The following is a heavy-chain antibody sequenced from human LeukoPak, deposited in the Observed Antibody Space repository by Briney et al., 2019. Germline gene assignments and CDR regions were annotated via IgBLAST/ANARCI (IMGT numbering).Heavy chain of an antibody. V-gene: IGHV4-59*01. J-gene: IGHJ4*02. CDR3: ARATRMVYYDFWSGYGSSPEDY. D-gene: IGHD3-3*01. CDR2: IYYSGST. CDR1: GGSISSYY. Sequence: PSETLSLTCTVSGGSISSYYWSWIRQPPGKGLEWIGYIYYSGSTNYNPSLKSRVTISVDTSKNQFSLKLSSVTAADTAVYYCARATRMVYYDFWSGYGSSPEDYWGQGTLVTVSS.